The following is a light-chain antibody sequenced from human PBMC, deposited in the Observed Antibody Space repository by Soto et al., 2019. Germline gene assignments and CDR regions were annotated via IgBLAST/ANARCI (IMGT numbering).Light chain of an antibody. V-gene: IGLV2-14*01. Sequence: QSALTQPASVSGSPGQSITISCTGTNSDVGGYNYVSWYQQHPGKAPKLMIYEVSKRPSGVSNRFSGSKSGNTASLTVSGLQAADEADYFCKSYAGSNTYVFGSGTKLTVL. CDR1: NSDVGGYNY. J-gene: IGLJ1*01. CDR3: KSYAGSNTYV. CDR2: EVS.